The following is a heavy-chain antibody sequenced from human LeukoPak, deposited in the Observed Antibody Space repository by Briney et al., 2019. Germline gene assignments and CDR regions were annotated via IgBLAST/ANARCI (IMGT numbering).Heavy chain of an antibody. Sequence: GGSLRLSCAASGCTFSSYVMGWVRQAPGKGLEWVSALSGSGGSTYYADSVRGRFPISRDNSKSTLYLQMHSLRAEDTAIYYCAKNFYGDYNVFFDYWGQGTLVTVSS. D-gene: IGHD4-17*01. CDR2: LSGSGGST. CDR3: AKNFYGDYNVFFDY. V-gene: IGHV3-23*01. CDR1: GCTFSSYV. J-gene: IGHJ4*02.